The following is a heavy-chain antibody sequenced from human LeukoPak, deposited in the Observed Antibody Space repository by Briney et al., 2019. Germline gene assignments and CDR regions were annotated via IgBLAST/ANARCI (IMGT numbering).Heavy chain of an antibody. CDR1: GFTFSSYG. CDR2: IQYDGSNK. J-gene: IGHJ6*02. CDR3: AKSMVSLYGMDV. Sequence: GGSLRLSCAASGFTFSSYGMHWVRQAPGKGLEWVAFIQYDGSNKYYADSVKGRFTISRDNSKNTLYLQMNSLRAEDTAVYYCAKSMVSLYGMDVWGQGTTVTVSS. D-gene: IGHD5-18*01. V-gene: IGHV3-30*02.